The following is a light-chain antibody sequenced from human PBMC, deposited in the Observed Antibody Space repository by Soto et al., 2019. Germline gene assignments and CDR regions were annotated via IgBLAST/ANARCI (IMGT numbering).Light chain of an antibody. CDR2: EVY. CDR3: CSYAGDRAYVA. V-gene: IGLV2-23*02. J-gene: IGLJ2*01. CDR1: NSDVGSSNL. Sequence: QSVLTQPASVSGSPGQSITISCTGTNSDVGSSNLVSWYQQHPGKAPALMIYEVYKRPSGVSDRFSASKSGNTASLTISGLQADDEADYFCCSYAGDRAYVAFGGGTKLTVL.